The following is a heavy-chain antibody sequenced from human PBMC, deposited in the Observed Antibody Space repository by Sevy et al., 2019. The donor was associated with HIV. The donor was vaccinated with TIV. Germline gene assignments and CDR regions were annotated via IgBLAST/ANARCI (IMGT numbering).Heavy chain of an antibody. CDR1: AFTFSTYG. J-gene: IGHJ6*02. CDR3: ARDLRPHLLYSDFWSGYSGMDV. D-gene: IGHD3-3*01. V-gene: IGHV3-30*03. CDR2: ISFHGSHK. Sequence: GGSLRLSCVASAFTFSTYGMHWVRQAPGKGLEWVSVISFHGSHKYYADSVKGRCTVSRDNSKNTLNLQMNSLRAEDTVVYCSARDLRPHLLYSDFWSGYSGMDVWGQGTTVTVSS.